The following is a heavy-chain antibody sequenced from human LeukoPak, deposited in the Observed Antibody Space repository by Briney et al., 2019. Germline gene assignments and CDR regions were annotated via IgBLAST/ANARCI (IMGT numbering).Heavy chain of an antibody. CDR2: IYYSGTT. V-gene: IGHV4-59*01. CDR3: SRAGYISGWFSDAFDI. D-gene: IGHD6-19*01. CDR1: GRSISTYY. Sequence: PSETLSLTCAVSGRSISTYYWSWIRRPPGKGLEWIGYIYYSGTTNYNPSLKSRVTISVDTSKNQFSLKLSSVTAADTAVYYCSRAGYISGWFSDAFDIWGQGAMVTVSS. J-gene: IGHJ3*02.